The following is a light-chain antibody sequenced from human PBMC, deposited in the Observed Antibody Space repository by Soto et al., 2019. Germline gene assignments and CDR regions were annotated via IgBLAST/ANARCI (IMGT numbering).Light chain of an antibody. V-gene: IGLV2-11*01. Sequence: QSVLTQPRSVSGSPGQSVTISFTGTSSNVGGYSYVSWYHQHPGIAPQLIIYDVTKRPSGVPDRFSGSKSGNTASLTISGLQAEDEADYYCCSYAGSYSWVFGGGTQLTVL. CDR1: SSNVGGYSY. CDR2: DVT. J-gene: IGLJ3*02. CDR3: CSYAGSYSWV.